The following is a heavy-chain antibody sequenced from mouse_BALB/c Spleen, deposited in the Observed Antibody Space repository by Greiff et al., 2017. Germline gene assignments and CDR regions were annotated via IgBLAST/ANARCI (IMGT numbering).Heavy chain of an antibody. CDR1: GYTFTSYW. D-gene: IGHD1-1*01. CDR3: ARRGTVVEAFAY. J-gene: IGHJ3*01. Sequence: QVQLQQPGAELVKPGASVKLSCKASGYTFTSYWMHWVKQRPGQGLEWIGEIDPSDSYTNYNQKFKGKATLTVDKSSSTAYMQLSSLTSEDSAVYYCARRGTVVEAFAYWGQGTLVTVSA. V-gene: IGHV1-69*02. CDR2: IDPSDSYT.